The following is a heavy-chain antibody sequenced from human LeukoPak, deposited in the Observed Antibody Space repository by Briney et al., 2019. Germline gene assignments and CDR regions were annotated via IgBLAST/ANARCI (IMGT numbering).Heavy chain of an antibody. J-gene: IGHJ1*01. CDR1: GGSISSGDYY. CDR2: IYYSGST. V-gene: IGHV4-30-4*01. Sequence: SETLSLTCTVSGGSISSGDYYWSWIRQPPGKGLEWIGYIYYSGSTYHNPSLKSRVTISVDTSKNQFSLKLSSVTAADTAAYYCASPYYYDSSGIEHWGQGTLVTVSS. D-gene: IGHD3-22*01. CDR3: ASPYYYDSSGIEH.